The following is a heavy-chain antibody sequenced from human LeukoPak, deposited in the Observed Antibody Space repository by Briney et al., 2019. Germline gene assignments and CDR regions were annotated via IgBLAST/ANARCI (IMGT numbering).Heavy chain of an antibody. CDR1: GFTFSSYV. CDR3: AKALGGSLYSLDY. V-gene: IGHV3-23*01. D-gene: IGHD2-15*01. Sequence: GGSLRLSCAASGFTFSSYVMSWVRQAPGKGLEWVPTISASGGSSYYADSVKGRFTISRDNSKNTLYLQMNSLRAEDTAVYYCAKALGGSLYSLDYWGQGTLVTVSS. CDR2: ISASGGSS. J-gene: IGHJ4*02.